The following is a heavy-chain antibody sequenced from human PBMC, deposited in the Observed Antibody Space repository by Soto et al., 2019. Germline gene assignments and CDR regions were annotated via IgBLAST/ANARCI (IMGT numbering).Heavy chain of an antibody. CDR2: IIPIFGTA. CDR1: GGTFSSYA. Sequence: SVKVSCKASGGTFSSYAISWVRQAPGQGLEWMGGIIPIFGTANYAQKFQGRVTITADESTSTAYMELSSLRSEDTAVYYCARGVAAVAGFRHWFDPWGQGTLATVSS. J-gene: IGHJ5*02. D-gene: IGHD6-19*01. CDR3: ARGVAAVAGFRHWFDP. V-gene: IGHV1-69*13.